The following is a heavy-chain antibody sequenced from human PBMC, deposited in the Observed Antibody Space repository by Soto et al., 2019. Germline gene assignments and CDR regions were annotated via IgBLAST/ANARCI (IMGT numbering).Heavy chain of an antibody. CDR3: ARAVATIRGSFWFDP. D-gene: IGHD5-12*01. CDR2: IYYSGST. CDR1: GGSISSGY. Sequence: SETLSLTCSVSGGSISSGYWSWIRQPPGKGLEWIGYIYYSGSTNYNPSLKSRVTISVDTSKNQFSLKLSSVTAADTAVYYCARAVATIRGSFWFDPWGQGTLVTVSS. J-gene: IGHJ5*02. V-gene: IGHV4-59*01.